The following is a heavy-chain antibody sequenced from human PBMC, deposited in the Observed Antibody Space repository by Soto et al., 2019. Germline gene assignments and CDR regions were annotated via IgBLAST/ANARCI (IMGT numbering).Heavy chain of an antibody. CDR2: INPNSGGT. V-gene: IGHV1-2*04. Sequence: ASVKVSCKASGYTFTGYYMHWVRQAPGQGLEWMGWINPNSGGTNYAQKFQGWVTMTRDTSISTAYMELSRLRSDDTAVYYCARGAPIMITFGGVIVIHPFDYWGQGTLVTVSS. J-gene: IGHJ4*02. CDR3: ARGAPIMITFGGVIVIHPFDY. D-gene: IGHD3-16*02. CDR1: GYTFTGYY.